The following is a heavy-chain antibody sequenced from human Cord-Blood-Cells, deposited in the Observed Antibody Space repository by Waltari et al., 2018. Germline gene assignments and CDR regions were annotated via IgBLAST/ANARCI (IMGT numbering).Heavy chain of an antibody. CDR1: GGTFSSYA. Sequence: QVQLVQSGAEVQKPGSPVKVSCEASGGTFSSYAISWVRQAPGRGLEWMGGIIPIFGTANYAQKFQGRVTITADESTSTAYMELSSLRSEDTAVYYCARVANYDFWSGYYYFDYWGQGTLVTVSS. CDR2: IIPIFGTA. D-gene: IGHD3-3*01. CDR3: ARVANYDFWSGYYYFDY. V-gene: IGHV1-69*01. J-gene: IGHJ4*02.